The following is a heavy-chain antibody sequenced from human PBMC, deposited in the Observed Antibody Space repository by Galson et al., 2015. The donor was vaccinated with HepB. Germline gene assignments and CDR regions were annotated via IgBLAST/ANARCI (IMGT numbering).Heavy chain of an antibody. J-gene: IGHJ3*02. CDR1: GFTFSNAW. V-gene: IGHV3-15*01. CDR2: IKSKTDGGTT. Sequence: SLRLSCAASGFTFSNAWMSWVRQAPGKGLEWVGRIKSKTDGGTTDYVSPVKGRFTISRDDSKNTLYLQMNSLKTEDTAVYYCTLTYYDPSPYPGDAFDIWGQGTMVTVSS. CDR3: TLTYYDPSPYPGDAFDI. D-gene: IGHD3-3*01.